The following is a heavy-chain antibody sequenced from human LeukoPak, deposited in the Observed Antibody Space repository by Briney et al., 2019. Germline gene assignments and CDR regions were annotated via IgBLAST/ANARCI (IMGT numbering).Heavy chain of an antibody. CDR2: IYYSGST. D-gene: IGHD2-2*02. CDR3: ARLAGYCSSTSCYTAGMDV. CDR1: GGSISSYY. J-gene: IGHJ6*02. V-gene: IGHV4-59*08. Sequence: SETLSLTCTVSGGSISSYYWSWIRQPPGKGLEWIEYIYYSGSTNYNPSLKSRVTISVDTSKNQFSLKLSSVTAADTAVYYCARLAGYCSSTSCYTAGMDVWGQGTTVTVSS.